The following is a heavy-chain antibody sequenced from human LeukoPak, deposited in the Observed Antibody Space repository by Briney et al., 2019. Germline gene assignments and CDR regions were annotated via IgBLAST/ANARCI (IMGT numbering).Heavy chain of an antibody. CDR3: ARDGEHVLAHDS. D-gene: IGHD2-15*01. J-gene: IGHJ4*02. CDR1: GFTVTTNY. Sequence: QAGGPLRLSCAVSGFTVTTNYMSWVRQAPGKGLEWVSIIHRDGSTYYADSVKGRFTTSRDNSRNTLYIQMNSLRAEDTGVYYCARDGEHVLAHDSWGQGTLVTVSS. CDR2: IHRDGST. V-gene: IGHV3-66*01.